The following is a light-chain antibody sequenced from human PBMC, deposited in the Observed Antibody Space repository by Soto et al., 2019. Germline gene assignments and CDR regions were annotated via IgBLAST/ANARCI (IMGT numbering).Light chain of an antibody. CDR3: ATWDDSLGGPV. CDR1: SSNIGRNY. Sequence: QSVLTQTPSVSGTPGQRVNISCSGSSSNIGRNYVYWYHQFPGTAPKLLIYRDNERPSGVPDRFSGSKSGTSASLDISGLRSGDEADYHCATWDDSLGGPVFGGGTKLTVL. J-gene: IGLJ2*01. V-gene: IGLV1-47*01. CDR2: RDN.